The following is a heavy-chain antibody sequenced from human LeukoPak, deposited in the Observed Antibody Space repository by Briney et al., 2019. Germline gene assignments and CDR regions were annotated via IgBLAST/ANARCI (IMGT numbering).Heavy chain of an antibody. D-gene: IGHD3-3*02. J-gene: IGHJ4*02. CDR2: IKQDGSEK. CDR3: ARVHSIFGVVMYYFDY. CDR1: GFTFSSYW. V-gene: IGHV3-7*01. Sequence: GGSLRLSCAASGFTFSSYWMRWVRQAPGKGLEWVANIKQDGSEKYYVDSVKGRFTISRDNAKNSLYLQMNSLRAEDTAVYYCARVHSIFGVVMYYFDYWGQGTLVTVSS.